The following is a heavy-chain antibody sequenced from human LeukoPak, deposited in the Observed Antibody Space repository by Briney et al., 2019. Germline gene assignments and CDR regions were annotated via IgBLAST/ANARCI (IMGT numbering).Heavy chain of an antibody. Sequence: GASVKVSCKASGYTFTGYYMHWVRQAPGQGVEWMGWINPNSGGTNYAQKFQGRVSMTRDTSISTAYMELSRLRSDDTAVYYCARVQDYYDSSGYYGAFDYWGQGTLVTVSS. CDR3: ARVQDYYDSSGYYGAFDY. V-gene: IGHV1-2*02. CDR2: INPNSGGT. J-gene: IGHJ4*02. D-gene: IGHD3-22*01. CDR1: GYTFTGYY.